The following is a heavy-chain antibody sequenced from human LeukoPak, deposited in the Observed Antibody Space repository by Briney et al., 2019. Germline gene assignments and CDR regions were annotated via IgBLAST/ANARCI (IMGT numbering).Heavy chain of an antibody. CDR3: ARNNRAMDS. J-gene: IGHJ5*01. CDR1: GFSFASYW. Sequence: GESLRISCKGSGFSFASYWIAWVRQVPGKGPEWMGSIYPGDSDTRYNPSFQGQVTISADKSISAAYLQWSSLKASDTAMYYYARNNRAMDSWGQGALVTVSS. V-gene: IGHV5-51*01. CDR2: IYPGDSDT. D-gene: IGHD2-2*01.